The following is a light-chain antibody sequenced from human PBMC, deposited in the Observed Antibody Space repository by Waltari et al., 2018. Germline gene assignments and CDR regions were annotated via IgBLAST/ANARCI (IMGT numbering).Light chain of an antibody. CDR1: QAISNF. V-gene: IGKV1-16*02. CDR3: QQYSSFPLT. CDR2: AAS. J-gene: IGKJ4*01. Sequence: DIQMTQSPSSLSASVGDRVTITCRASQAISNFLAWFQQKPGEAPRSLIYAASTLQSGVPSKFSGSGSGTDFTLIISGLQPEDFATYYCQQYSSFPLTFGGGTKVEV.